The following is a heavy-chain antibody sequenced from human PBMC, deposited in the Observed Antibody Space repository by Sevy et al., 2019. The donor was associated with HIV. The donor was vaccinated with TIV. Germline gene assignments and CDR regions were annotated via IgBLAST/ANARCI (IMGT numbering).Heavy chain of an antibody. V-gene: IGHV4-4*07. J-gene: IGHJ4*02. D-gene: IGHD3-16*01. CDR3: AREAKLGAPLGY. CDR2: IYGSGST. CDR1: GGSISLYY. Sequence: TLSLTCTVSGGSISLYYWSWIRQPAGKGLEWIGHIYGSGSTSYNPSLKSRVTMSVDTSQNQSSLKLTSVTAADTAVYYCAREAKLGAPLGYWGQGTLVTVSS.